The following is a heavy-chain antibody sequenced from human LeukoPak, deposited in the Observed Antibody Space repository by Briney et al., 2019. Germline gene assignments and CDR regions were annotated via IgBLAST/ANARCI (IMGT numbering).Heavy chain of an antibody. Sequence: TGGSLRLSCAASGFTFSSYGMHWVRQAPGKGLEWVAVVSYDGSNKYYADSVKGRFTISRDNSKNTLYLQMNSLRAEDTAVYYCAKVRRIYGDWTTGYFDYWGQGTLVTVSS. CDR1: GFTFSSYG. D-gene: IGHD4-17*01. CDR2: VSYDGSNK. V-gene: IGHV3-30*18. J-gene: IGHJ4*02. CDR3: AKVRRIYGDWTTGYFDY.